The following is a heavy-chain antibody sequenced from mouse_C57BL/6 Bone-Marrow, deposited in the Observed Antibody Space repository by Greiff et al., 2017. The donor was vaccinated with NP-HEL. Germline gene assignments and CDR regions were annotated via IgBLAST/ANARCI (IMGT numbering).Heavy chain of an antibody. D-gene: IGHD2-3*01. Sequence: EVQGVESGGDLVKPGGSLKLSCAASGFTFSSYGMSWVRQTPDKRLEWVATISSGGSYTYYPDSVKGRFTISRDNAKNTLYLQMSSLKSEDTAMYYCARRGGNGYYVGFAYWGQGTLVTVSA. CDR3: ARRGGNGYYVGFAY. J-gene: IGHJ3*01. CDR1: GFTFSSYG. CDR2: ISSGGSYT. V-gene: IGHV5-6*01.